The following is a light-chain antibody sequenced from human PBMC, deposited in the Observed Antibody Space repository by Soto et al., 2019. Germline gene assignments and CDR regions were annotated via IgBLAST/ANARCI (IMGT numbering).Light chain of an antibody. J-gene: IGLJ2*01. CDR1: SSDVGSYNL. V-gene: IGLV2-23*03. Sequence: QSALTQPASVSGSPGQSITISCTGTSSDVGSYNLVSWYQQHPGKAPKLMIYEGNKRPSGVSNRFSGSKSGNTASLTISGLQAEDEADYYCCSYAGSSTFDVVFGGGTKVTVL. CDR3: CSYAGSSTFDVV. CDR2: EGN.